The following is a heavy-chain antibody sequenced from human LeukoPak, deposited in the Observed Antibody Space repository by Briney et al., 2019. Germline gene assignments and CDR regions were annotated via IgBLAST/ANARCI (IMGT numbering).Heavy chain of an antibody. CDR3: ARPGLAYCGGDCYSTEGYYFDY. CDR1: GESFSIYY. Sequence: SETLSLTCAVYGESFSIYYYSWIRQPPGKGLEWIGEINHSGSTNYNPSLKSRVTISVDTSKNQFSLRLSSVTAADTAMYYCARPGLAYCGGDCYSTEGYYFDYWSQGTLVAVSS. J-gene: IGHJ4*02. CDR2: INHSGST. D-gene: IGHD2-21*01. V-gene: IGHV4-34*01.